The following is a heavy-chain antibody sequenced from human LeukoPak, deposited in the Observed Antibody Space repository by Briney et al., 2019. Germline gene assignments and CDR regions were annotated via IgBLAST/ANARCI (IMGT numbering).Heavy chain of an antibody. Sequence: GGSLRLSCAPSGFTVSSNYMSWVRQAPGKGLEWVSVIYSGGSTYYADSVKGRFTISRDNSKNTLYLQMNSLRAEDTAVYYCARVGDTAMVVDAFDIWGQGTMVTFCS. CDR3: ARVGDTAMVVDAFDI. V-gene: IGHV3-66*02. CDR2: IYSGGST. CDR1: GFTVSSNY. J-gene: IGHJ3*02. D-gene: IGHD5-18*01.